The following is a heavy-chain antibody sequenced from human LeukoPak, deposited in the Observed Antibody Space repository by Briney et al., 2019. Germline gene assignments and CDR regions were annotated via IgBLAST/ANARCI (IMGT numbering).Heavy chain of an antibody. CDR2: IRQDGSEK. Sequence: GGSLRLSCAASGFSFSSYWMSWVRQAPGKGLEWVANIRQDGSEKYYVDSVKGRFTFARDNAKNSLYLQMNSLRAEDTAVYYCARGRYDSSGYFDAFDIWGQGTMVTVSS. D-gene: IGHD3-22*01. V-gene: IGHV3-7*01. CDR3: ARGRYDSSGYFDAFDI. J-gene: IGHJ3*02. CDR1: GFSFSSYW.